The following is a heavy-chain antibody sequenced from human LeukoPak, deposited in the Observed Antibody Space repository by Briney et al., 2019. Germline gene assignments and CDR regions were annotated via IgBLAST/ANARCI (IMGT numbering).Heavy chain of an antibody. CDR3: AKDWIQFNRVFDCFDS. J-gene: IGHJ4*02. Sequence: GGSLRLSCATSGFPFETNAVSWVRQAPGKGLEWVATIGNTETFYADSVTGRFTISRDNSKNTVNLQMNRLRVEDTAISYCAKDWIQFNRVFDCFDSWGQGTLVTVSS. D-gene: IGHD5-18*01. CDR2: IGNTET. CDR1: GFPFETNA. V-gene: IGHV3-23*01.